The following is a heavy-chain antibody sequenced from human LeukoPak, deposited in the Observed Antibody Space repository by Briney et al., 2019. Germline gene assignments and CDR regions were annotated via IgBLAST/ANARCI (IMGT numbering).Heavy chain of an antibody. J-gene: IGHJ4*02. CDR2: IYTSGST. V-gene: IGHV4-4*07. D-gene: IGHD1-26*01. CDR1: GGSISSYY. Sequence: SETLSLTCTVPGGSISSYYWSWIRQPAGKGLEWIGRIYTSGSTNYNPSLKSRVTMSVDTSKNQFSLKLSSVTAADTAVYYCASSSGSYSPFDYWGQGTLVTVSS. CDR3: ASSSGSYSPFDY.